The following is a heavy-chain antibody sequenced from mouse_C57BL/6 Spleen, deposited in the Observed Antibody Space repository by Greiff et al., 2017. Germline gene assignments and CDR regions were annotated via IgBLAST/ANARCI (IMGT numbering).Heavy chain of an antibody. CDR1: GYTFTDYY. V-gene: IGHV1-77*01. CDR3: ATLYDYDVNYYAMDY. Sequence: VQLQQSGAELVKPGASVKISCKASGYTFTDYYINWVKQRPGQGLEWIGKIGPGSGSTYYNEKFKGKATLTADKSSSTAYMQLSSLTSEDSAVYFCATLYDYDVNYYAMDYWGQGTSVTVSS. CDR2: IGPGSGST. D-gene: IGHD2-4*01. J-gene: IGHJ4*01.